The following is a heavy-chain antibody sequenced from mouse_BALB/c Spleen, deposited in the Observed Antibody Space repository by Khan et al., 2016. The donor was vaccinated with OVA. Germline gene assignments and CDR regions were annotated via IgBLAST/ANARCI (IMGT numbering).Heavy chain of an antibody. D-gene: IGHD1-1*01. CDR3: ARSYDGAWFAY. CDR1: GYTFTDYV. J-gene: IGHJ3*01. V-gene: IGHV1-77*01. CDR2: IYPGSGST. Sequence: QVQLKESGPELVKPGAAVKMSCKASGYTFTDYVISWVKQRTGQGPEWIGEIYPGSGSTYYNEKFKGKATLTADKSSNTAYMQLSSLTSEDAGVYFCARSYDGAWFAYWGQGTLVTVSA.